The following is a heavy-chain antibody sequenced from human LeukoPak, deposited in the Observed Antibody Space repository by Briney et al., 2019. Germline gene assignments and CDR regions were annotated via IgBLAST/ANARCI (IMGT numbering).Heavy chain of an antibody. Sequence: GGSLRLSCAASGFTFSSNGMSWVRQTPGKWLEWVSALSGSGGSTYYADSVKGRFTISRDNSKNTLYLQMNSLRAEDTAVYYCAKDRGFCSGSSSCNSFDYWGQGTLVTVSS. V-gene: IGHV3-23*01. CDR3: AKDRGFCSGSSSCNSFDY. CDR1: GFTFSSNG. J-gene: IGHJ4*02. CDR2: LSGSGGST. D-gene: IGHD2-15*01.